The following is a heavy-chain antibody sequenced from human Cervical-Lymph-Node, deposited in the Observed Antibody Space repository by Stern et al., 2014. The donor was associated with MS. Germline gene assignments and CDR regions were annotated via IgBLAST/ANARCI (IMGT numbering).Heavy chain of an antibody. V-gene: IGHV4-59*01. J-gene: IGHJ4*02. Sequence: QVQLQESGPGVVKPSETLSLTCTVSGGSLTSYYWGWIRQPPGKGLEWIGHIEHSGRSSYNPSLTSRVTISAETSTNQFSLKLTPVTAAYTAVYYCARDLGDFWSAYYDYWGQGTLVTVSS. CDR3: ARDLGDFWSAYYDY. D-gene: IGHD3-3*01. CDR1: GGSLTSYY. CDR2: IEHSGRS.